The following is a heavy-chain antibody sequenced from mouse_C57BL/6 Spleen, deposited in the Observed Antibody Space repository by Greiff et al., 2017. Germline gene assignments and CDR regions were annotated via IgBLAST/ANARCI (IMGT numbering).Heavy chain of an antibody. J-gene: IGHJ2*01. CDR2: LDPEDGET. V-gene: IGHV14-2*01. CDR1: GFNIQDYY. CDR3: ASPDYGNYADFDY. D-gene: IGHD2-1*01. Sequence: ELQLQQSGAELVKPGASVKLSCTASGFNIQDYYMHWVKQRTEQGLAWIGRLDPEDGETKYAPKFQGRAPLTADTSSTTAYLQLSSLTSEDTAVYYCASPDYGNYADFDYWGQGTTLTVSS.